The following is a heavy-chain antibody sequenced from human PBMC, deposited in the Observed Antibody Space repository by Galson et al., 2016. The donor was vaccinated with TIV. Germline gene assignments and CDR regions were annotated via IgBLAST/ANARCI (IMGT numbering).Heavy chain of an antibody. V-gene: IGHV3-30-3*01. D-gene: IGHD1-1*01. Sequence: SLRLSCAASGFTFDSYTFHWVRQTPGKGLEWVAIISHDGNNTDFADSVQGRFTISRDSSKSTVFLQLNSLRLEDTAVYYCTRDGRGNWKYVDYFDYWGQGTLVTVSS. CDR1: GFTFDSYT. J-gene: IGHJ4*02. CDR3: TRDGRGNWKYVDYFDY. CDR2: ISHDGNNT.